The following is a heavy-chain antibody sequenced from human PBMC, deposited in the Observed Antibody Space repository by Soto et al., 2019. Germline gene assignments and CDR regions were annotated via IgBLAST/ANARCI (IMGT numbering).Heavy chain of an antibody. D-gene: IGHD3-3*01. CDR3: AREFGALRFLEWLSSYGMDV. Sequence: GALRLSCAASGFTFSSYSMNWVRQAPGKGLEWVSYISSSSSTIYYADSVKGRFTISRDNAKNSLYLQMNSLRDEDTAVYYCAREFGALRFLEWLSSYGMDVWGQGTTVTVSS. V-gene: IGHV3-48*02. J-gene: IGHJ6*02. CDR2: ISSSSSTI. CDR1: GFTFSSYS.